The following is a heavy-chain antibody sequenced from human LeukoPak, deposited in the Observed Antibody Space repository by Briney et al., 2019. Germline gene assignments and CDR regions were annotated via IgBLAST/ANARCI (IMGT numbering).Heavy chain of an antibody. CDR3: AREGCNRTKCYGYYYYGMDV. Sequence: GQSLRLSCAASGFNFTNYNMNWVRQAPGKGLEWVSSISSSSSYIYYADSVKGRFTISRDNAKNSLYLQMDSLRAEDTAVYYCAREGCNRTKCYGYYYYGMDVWGQGTTVTVSS. V-gene: IGHV3-21*01. J-gene: IGHJ6*02. CDR2: ISSSSSYI. D-gene: IGHD2/OR15-2a*01. CDR1: GFNFTNYN.